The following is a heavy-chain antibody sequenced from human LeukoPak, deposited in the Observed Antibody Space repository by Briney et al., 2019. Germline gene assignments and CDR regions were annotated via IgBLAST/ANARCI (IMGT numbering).Heavy chain of an antibody. J-gene: IGHJ4*02. D-gene: IGHD3-22*01. CDR2: IKSKTDGGTT. V-gene: IGHV3-15*01. CDR1: GFTFSNAW. CDR3: TTTQYYYDSSGYAEN. Sequence: PGGSLRLSCAASGFTFSNAWMSWVRQAPGKGLEWVGRIKSKTDGGTTDYAAPMKGRFTISRDDSKNTLYLQMNSLKTEDTAVYYCTTTQYYYDSSGYAENWGQGTLVTVSS.